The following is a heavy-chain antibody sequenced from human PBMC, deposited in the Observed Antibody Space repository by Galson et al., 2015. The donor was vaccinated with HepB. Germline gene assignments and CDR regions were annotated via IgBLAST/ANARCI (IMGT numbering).Heavy chain of an antibody. CDR1: GYSFTSYW. J-gene: IGHJ5*02. D-gene: IGHD3-22*01. CDR2: IYPGDSDT. CDR3: ARLYYYDSSGYSWFDP. V-gene: IGHV5-51*01. Sequence: QSGAEVKKPGESLKISCKGSGYSFTSYWIGWVRQMPGKGLEWMGNIYPGDSDTRYSPSFQGQVTISADKSISTAYLQWSSLKASDTAMYYCARLYYYDSSGYSWFDPWGQGTLVTVSS.